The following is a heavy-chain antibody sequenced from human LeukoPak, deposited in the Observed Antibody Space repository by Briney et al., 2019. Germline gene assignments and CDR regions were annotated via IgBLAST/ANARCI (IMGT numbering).Heavy chain of an antibody. Sequence: GGSLRLSCAVSGFAFSSYNLNWVRQAPGKGMEWVSSISSSGSSIFYADSVKGRFTISRDNAQNSLYLQLNSLTVEDTAVYYCARGMIRGALWCVDFWGLGSLVTVSS. D-gene: IGHD4/OR15-4a*01. CDR3: ARGMIRGALWCVDF. CDR2: ISSSGSSI. J-gene: IGHJ4*02. V-gene: IGHV3-21*01. CDR1: GFAFSSYN.